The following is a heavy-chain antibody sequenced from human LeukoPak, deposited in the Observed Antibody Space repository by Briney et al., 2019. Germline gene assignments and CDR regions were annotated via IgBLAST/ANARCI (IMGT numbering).Heavy chain of an antibody. J-gene: IGHJ4*02. CDR2: IIPIFGTA. CDR3: AREQLERPLDLGAHFDY. CDR1: GGTFSNYA. V-gene: IGHV1-69*13. D-gene: IGHD6-6*01. Sequence: SVKVSCKASGGTFSNYAISWVRQAPGQGLEWMGGIIPIFGTANYAQKFQGRVTITADESTSTAYMELRSLRSDDTAVYYCAREQLERPLDLGAHFDYWGQGTLVTVSS.